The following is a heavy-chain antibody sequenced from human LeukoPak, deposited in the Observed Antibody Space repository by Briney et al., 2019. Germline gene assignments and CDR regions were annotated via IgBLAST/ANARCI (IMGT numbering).Heavy chain of an antibody. CDR1: GYTFTSYA. CDR2: INAGNGNT. D-gene: IGHD2-8*01. V-gene: IGHV1-3*01. Sequence: GASVKVSCKASGYTFTSYAMHWVRQAPGQRLEWMGWINAGNGNTKYSQKFQGRVTITRDTSASTAYMELSSLRSEDTAVYYCVRGGYCTNGVCYTYYYGMDVWGQGTTVTVSS. J-gene: IGHJ6*02. CDR3: VRGGYCTNGVCYTYYYGMDV.